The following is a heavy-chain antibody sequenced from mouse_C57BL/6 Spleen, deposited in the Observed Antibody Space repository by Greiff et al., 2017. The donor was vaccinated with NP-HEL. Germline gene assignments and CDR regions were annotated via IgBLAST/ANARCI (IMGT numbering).Heavy chain of an antibody. CDR2: INPSTGGT. Sequence: EVQLQESGPELVKPGASVKISCKASGYSFTGYYMNWVKQSPEKSLEWIGEINPSTGGTTYNQKFKAKATLTVDKSSSTAYMQLNSLTSEDSAVYYCARSWDYNPFGDWGHCATLTV. CDR3: ARSWDYNPFGD. J-gene: IGHJ2*01. CDR1: GYSFTGYY. D-gene: IGHD1-3*01. V-gene: IGHV1-42*01.